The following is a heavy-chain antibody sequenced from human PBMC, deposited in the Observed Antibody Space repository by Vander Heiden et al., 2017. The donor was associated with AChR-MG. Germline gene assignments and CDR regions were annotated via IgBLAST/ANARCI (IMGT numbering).Heavy chain of an antibody. J-gene: IGHJ1*01. V-gene: IGHV3-30*18. Sequence: QVQLVESGGGVVQPGRSLRLSCAASGFTFRSYGMHWVRQAPGKGLEWVAVISYDGSNKYYADSVKGRFTISRDNSKNTLYLQMNSLRAEDTAVYYCAKVPFSTVVTPEYFQHWGQGTLVTVSS. CDR2: ISYDGSNK. CDR3: AKVPFSTVVTPEYFQH. CDR1: GFTFRSYG. D-gene: IGHD2-21*02.